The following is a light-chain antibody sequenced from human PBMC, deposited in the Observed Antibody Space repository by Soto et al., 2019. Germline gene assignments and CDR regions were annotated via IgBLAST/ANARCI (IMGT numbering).Light chain of an antibody. CDR1: QSVNSNY. Sequence: EIMLTQSPGTLSLSPGESATLSCRASQSVNSNYLAWYQQKPGQAPRLLIYGTSSRATGIPDRFSGSGSGTDFTLTISRLEPEDFAVYYCQQYGSSPLLTFGPGTKVDIK. CDR3: QQYGSSPLLT. CDR2: GTS. J-gene: IGKJ3*01. V-gene: IGKV3-20*01.